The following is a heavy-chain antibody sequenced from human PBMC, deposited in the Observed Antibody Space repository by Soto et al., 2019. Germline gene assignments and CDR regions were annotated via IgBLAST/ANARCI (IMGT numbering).Heavy chain of an antibody. D-gene: IGHD2-21*02. V-gene: IGHV3-30-3*01. Sequence: GGSLRLSCAASGFTFSSYAMHWVRQAPGKGLEWVAVISYDGSNNYYADSVKGRFTISRDNSKNTLYLQMNSLRAEDTAVYYCARPYCGGDCYEYYYYYGMDVWGQGTTVTVSS. J-gene: IGHJ6*02. CDR1: GFTFSSYA. CDR3: ARPYCGGDCYEYYYYYGMDV. CDR2: ISYDGSNN.